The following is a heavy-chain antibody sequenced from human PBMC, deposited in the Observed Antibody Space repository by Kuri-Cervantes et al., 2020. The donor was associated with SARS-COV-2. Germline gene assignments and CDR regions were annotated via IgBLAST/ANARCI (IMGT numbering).Heavy chain of an antibody. CDR3: AGDIIHCSSTSCYTGSYYYGMDV. D-gene: IGHD2-2*02. J-gene: IGHJ6*02. Sequence: SVKVSCKASGGTFSSYAIIWVRQAPGQGLEWRGRIIPILGIANYAQKFQGRVTITADKSTSTAYMELSSLRSEDTAVYYCAGDIIHCSSTSCYTGSYYYGMDVWGQGTTVTVSS. CDR1: GGTFSSYA. CDR2: IIPILGIA. V-gene: IGHV1-69*04.